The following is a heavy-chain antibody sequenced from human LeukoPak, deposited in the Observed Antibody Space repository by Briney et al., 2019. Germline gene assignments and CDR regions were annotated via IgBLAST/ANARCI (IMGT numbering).Heavy chain of an antibody. CDR3: ARHVRGYSGYDSINFFDY. D-gene: IGHD5-12*01. CDR1: GGSISSYY. Sequence: PSETLSLTCTVSGGSISSYYWSWIRQPPGKGLEWIGYIFCSGSTDYNPSLKSRVSISVDTSKNQFSLNLSSVTAADTAMYYCARHVRGYSGYDSINFFDYWGQGTLVTVSS. V-gene: IGHV4-59*08. CDR2: IFCSGST. J-gene: IGHJ4*02.